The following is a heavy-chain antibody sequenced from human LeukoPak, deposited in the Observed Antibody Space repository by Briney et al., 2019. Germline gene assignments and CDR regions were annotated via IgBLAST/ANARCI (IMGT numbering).Heavy chain of an antibody. J-gene: IGHJ4*02. CDR1: GYSISSGYY. CDR3: ARDQRGVNYFDY. D-gene: IGHD1-26*01. Sequence: SETLSLTCTVSGYSISSGYYWGWIRQPPGKGLEWIGSIYHSGSTYHNPFLKSRVTISVDTSKNQFSLKLSSVTAADTAVYYCARDQRGVNYFDYWGQGTLVTVSS. V-gene: IGHV4-38-2*02. CDR2: IYHSGST.